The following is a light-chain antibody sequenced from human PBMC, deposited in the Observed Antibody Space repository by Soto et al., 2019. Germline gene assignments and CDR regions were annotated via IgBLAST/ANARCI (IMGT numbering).Light chain of an antibody. CDR3: ETWDSSPRV. Sequence: QPVLTQSSSASASLGSSVKLTCTLSSGHSSYIIAWHQQQPGKAPRYLMKVEGSGSYNKGSGVPDRFSGSSSGADRYLTISNLQSEDEADYYCETWDSSPRVFGGGTKVTVL. CDR1: SGHSSYI. J-gene: IGLJ3*02. CDR2: VEGSGSY. V-gene: IGLV4-60*03.